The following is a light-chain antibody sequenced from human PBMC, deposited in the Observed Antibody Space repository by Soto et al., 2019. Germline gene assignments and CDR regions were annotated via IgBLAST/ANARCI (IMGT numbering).Light chain of an antibody. V-gene: IGKV1-33*01. CDR2: DAS. Sequence: DIQMTHSPSSLSSSVGDRVTITCHASQHISNYLNWYQQKPGKAPKLLISDASTLQTGVPSRFSGSVSGTDFTFTITSLQPEDTATYYCQQYDDLPRTFGQGTKVDIK. J-gene: IGKJ1*01. CDR3: QQYDDLPRT. CDR1: QHISNY.